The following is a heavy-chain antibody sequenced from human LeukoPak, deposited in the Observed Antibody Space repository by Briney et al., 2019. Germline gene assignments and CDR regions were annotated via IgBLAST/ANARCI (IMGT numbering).Heavy chain of an antibody. D-gene: IGHD3-3*01. CDR2: IKNDGSER. CDR3: ATDRGWRTSGYYLYYFEY. Sequence: GGSLRLSCAASGFVFRNYFVSWVRQAPGKGLEWVASIKNDGSERYYVDSVRGRYTISRDNTKNSLFLQMSSLRAEDTAVYYCATDRGWRTSGYYLYYFEYWGQGTLVTFSS. J-gene: IGHJ4*02. CDR1: GFVFRNYF. V-gene: IGHV3-7*01.